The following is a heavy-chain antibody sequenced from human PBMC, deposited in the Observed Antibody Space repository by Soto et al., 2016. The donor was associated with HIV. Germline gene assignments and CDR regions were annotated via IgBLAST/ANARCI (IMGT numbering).Heavy chain of an antibody. J-gene: IGHJ4*02. D-gene: IGHD1-26*01. CDR1: GFTFNSYG. CDR2: TWYDGSNK. V-gene: IGHV3-33*01. Sequence: VQLVESGGGVVQPGRSLRLSCAASGFTFNSYGMHWVRQAPGKGLEWVAVTWYDGSNKYYADSVKGRFTISRDNSKNTLYLQMNSLRAEDTAVYYCARDGIVGATRPFDYVGPGNPGHRLL. CDR3: ARDGIVGATRPFDY.